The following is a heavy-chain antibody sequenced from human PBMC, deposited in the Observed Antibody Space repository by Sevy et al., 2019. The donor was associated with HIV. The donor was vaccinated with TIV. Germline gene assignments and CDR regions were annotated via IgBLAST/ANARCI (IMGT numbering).Heavy chain of an antibody. J-gene: IGHJ4*02. CDR3: ARDRGYCSGGSCYSGGFDY. D-gene: IGHD2-15*01. CDR1: GDSVSSNSAA. Sequence: SQTLSLTCAISGDSVSSNSAAWNWIRQSPSRGLEWLGRTYYRSKWYNDYAVSVKSRITINPDTSKKQFSQQLNSVTPEDTAVYYCARDRGYCSGGSCYSGGFDYWGQGALVTVSS. V-gene: IGHV6-1*01. CDR2: TYYRSKWYN.